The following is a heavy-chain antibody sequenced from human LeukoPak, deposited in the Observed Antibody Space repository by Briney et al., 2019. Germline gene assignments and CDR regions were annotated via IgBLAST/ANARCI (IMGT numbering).Heavy chain of an antibody. Sequence: SETLSLTCTVSGGSLSSYYWSWVRQPPGKGLEWIGYIYYSGSTNYNPSLKSRVTISVDTSKNQFSLKLSSVTAADTAVYYCARLLWGYCSGGSCNNWFDPWGQGTLVTVSS. CDR1: GGSLSSYY. V-gene: IGHV4-59*08. CDR2: IYYSGST. CDR3: ARLLWGYCSGGSCNNWFDP. J-gene: IGHJ5*02. D-gene: IGHD2-15*01.